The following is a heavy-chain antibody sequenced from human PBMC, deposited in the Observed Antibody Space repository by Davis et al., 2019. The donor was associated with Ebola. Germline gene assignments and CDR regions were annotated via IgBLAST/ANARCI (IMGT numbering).Heavy chain of an antibody. CDR2: INHSGST. V-gene: IGHV4-34*01. Sequence: SETLSLTCAVYGGSFSGYYWSWIRQPPGKGLEWIGEINHSGSTNYNPSLKSRVTISVDTSKNQFSLKLSSVTAADTAVYYCARGGVPYYYDSSGYYYGEVLYYFDYWGQGTLVTVSS. D-gene: IGHD3-22*01. CDR3: ARGGVPYYYDSSGYYYGEVLYYFDY. J-gene: IGHJ4*02. CDR1: GGSFSGYY.